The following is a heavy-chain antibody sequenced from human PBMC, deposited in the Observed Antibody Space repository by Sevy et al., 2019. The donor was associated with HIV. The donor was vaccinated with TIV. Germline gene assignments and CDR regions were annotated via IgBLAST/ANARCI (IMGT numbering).Heavy chain of an antibody. J-gene: IGHJ4*02. Sequence: SETLSLTCTVSDGSISSHYWSWIRQPPGMGLQWIGYIYYSGSTNYNPSLKSRVTMSLDTSKNQFSLRLSSVTAADTAVYDCARLLRYNPCFDYWGQGALVTVSS. V-gene: IGHV4-59*11. CDR2: IYYSGST. CDR1: DGSISSHY. CDR3: ARLLRYNPCFDY. D-gene: IGHD1-1*01.